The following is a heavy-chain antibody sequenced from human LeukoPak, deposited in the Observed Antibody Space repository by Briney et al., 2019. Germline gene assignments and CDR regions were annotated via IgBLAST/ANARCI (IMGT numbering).Heavy chain of an antibody. J-gene: IGHJ4*02. V-gene: IGHV4-39*01. CDR3: ARGRVGASGY. D-gene: IGHD1-26*01. Sequence: PSETLSLTCAVSGDSVSSSSYYWGWVRQPPGKGLEWIGSVSYSGNTYYNPSLKSRVTISVDTSKNQFSLTMNSVTATDTAVYYCARGRVGASGYWGQGTLVTVSS. CDR2: VSYSGNT. CDR1: GDSVSSSSYY.